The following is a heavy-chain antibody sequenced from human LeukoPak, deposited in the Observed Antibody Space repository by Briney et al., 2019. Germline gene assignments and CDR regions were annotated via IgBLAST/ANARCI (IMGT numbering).Heavy chain of an antibody. Sequence: ASVKVSCKASGYTFTTSGISWVRQAPGQGLEWLGRISVYNGNTNYAQKLQGRVTMTTDTSTSTAYMELRSLRSDDTAVCYCARMILLLGDVLAVPPRGFDYWGQGTLVTVSS. CDR3: ARMILLLGDVLAVPPRGFDY. CDR2: ISVYNGNT. CDR1: GYTFTTSG. V-gene: IGHV1-18*01. J-gene: IGHJ4*02. D-gene: IGHD3-9*01.